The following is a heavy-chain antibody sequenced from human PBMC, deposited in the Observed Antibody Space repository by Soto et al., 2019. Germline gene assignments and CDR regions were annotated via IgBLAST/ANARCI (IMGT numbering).Heavy chain of an antibody. J-gene: IGHJ5*02. CDR1: GYTFTSYG. V-gene: IGHV1-18*01. Sequence: ASVKVSCKASGYTFTSYGISWVRQAPGQGLEWMGWISAYNGNTNYAQKLQGRVTMTTDTSTSTAYMELSSLRSEDTAVYYCARERIVVTNWFDPWGQGTLVTVSS. D-gene: IGHD3-22*01. CDR3: ARERIVVTNWFDP. CDR2: ISAYNGNT.